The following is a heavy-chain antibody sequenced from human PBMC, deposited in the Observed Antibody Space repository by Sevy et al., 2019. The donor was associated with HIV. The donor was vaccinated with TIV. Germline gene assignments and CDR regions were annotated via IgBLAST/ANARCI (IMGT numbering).Heavy chain of an antibody. CDR2: ISAYNGNT. Sequence: ASVKVSCKASGYTFTSYGISWVRQAPGQGLEWMGWISAYNGNTNYAQKLQGRVTMTTDTSTSTAYMELSSLRSDDTAVYYCARDSGYSYGSYRRLDYWGQGTLVTVSS. CDR3: ARDSGYSYGSYRRLDY. J-gene: IGHJ4*02. D-gene: IGHD5-18*01. CDR1: GYTFTSYG. V-gene: IGHV1-18*01.